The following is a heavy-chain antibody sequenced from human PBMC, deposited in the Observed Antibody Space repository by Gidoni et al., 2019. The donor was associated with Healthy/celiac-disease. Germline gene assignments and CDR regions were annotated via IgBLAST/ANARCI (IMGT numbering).Heavy chain of an antibody. D-gene: IGHD2-15*01. CDR3: ARTGGSCLARVCYYYMDV. CDR2: IWYDGSNK. Sequence: QVQLVESGGGVVQPGRSLRLSCAASGFTFSSYGMHWVRQAPGKGLEWVAVIWYDGSNKYYADSVKGRFTISRDNSKNTLYLQMNSLRAEDTAVYYCARTGGSCLARVCYYYMDVWGKGTTVTVSS. J-gene: IGHJ6*03. V-gene: IGHV3-33*01. CDR1: GFTFSSYG.